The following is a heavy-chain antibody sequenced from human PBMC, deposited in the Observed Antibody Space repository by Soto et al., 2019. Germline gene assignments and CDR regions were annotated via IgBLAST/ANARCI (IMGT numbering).Heavy chain of an antibody. J-gene: IGHJ4*02. D-gene: IGHD3-16*01. CDR2: IWYDGSNK. CDR1: GFTFSSHG. CDR3: ARWGNWKVADN. Sequence: GGSLRLSCAASGFTFSSHGMHWVRQAPDKGLEWVAVIWYDGSNKYYADSVKGRFTIPRDNSNNMLYLEMNNLRAEDTAVYYCARWGNWKVADNWGQGTLVTVSS. V-gene: IGHV3-33*01.